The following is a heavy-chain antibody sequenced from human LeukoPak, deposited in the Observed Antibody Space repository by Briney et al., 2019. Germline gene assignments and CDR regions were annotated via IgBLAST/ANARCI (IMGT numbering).Heavy chain of an antibody. J-gene: IGHJ6*02. V-gene: IGHV4-34*01. CDR3: ARVGGGNFYYYGMDV. CDR2: INHSGST. CDR1: GGSFSSYY. Sequence: SETLSLTCAVYGGSFSSYYWSWIRQPPGKGLEWIGEINHSGSTNYNPSLESRVTISVDTSRNQFSLKLSSVTAADTAVYYCARVGGGNFYYYGMDVWGQGTTVTVSS. D-gene: IGHD3-16*01.